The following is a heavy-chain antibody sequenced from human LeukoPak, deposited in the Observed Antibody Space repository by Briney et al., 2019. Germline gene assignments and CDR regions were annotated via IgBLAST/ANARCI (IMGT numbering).Heavy chain of an antibody. D-gene: IGHD2-8*01. CDR1: GFTFDDYG. J-gene: IGHJ4*02. Sequence: GGSLRLSCEASGFTFDDYGMSWVRQLPGKGLEWLSGINRNGDSTDYAGSVKGRFTISRDNAKNSHFLQMNSLRVEDTALYYCARGFRNGPFDCWGQGTLVTVSS. V-gene: IGHV3-20*04. CDR2: INRNGDST. CDR3: ARGFRNGPFDC.